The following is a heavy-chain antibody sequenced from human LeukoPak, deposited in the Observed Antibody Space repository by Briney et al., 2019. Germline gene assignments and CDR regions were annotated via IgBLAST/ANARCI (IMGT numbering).Heavy chain of an antibody. CDR1: GYTFTSYG. V-gene: IGHV1-18*04. D-gene: IGHD2-15*01. J-gene: IGHJ4*02. CDR2: ISAYNGNT. CDR3: ARGRMGLLPNKPFDY. Sequence: ASVKVSCKASGYTFTSYGISWVRQAPGQGLEWMGWISAYNGNTNYAQKLQGRVTMTTDTSTSTAYMELRSLRSDDTAVYYCARGRMGLLPNKPFDYWGQGTLVTVSS.